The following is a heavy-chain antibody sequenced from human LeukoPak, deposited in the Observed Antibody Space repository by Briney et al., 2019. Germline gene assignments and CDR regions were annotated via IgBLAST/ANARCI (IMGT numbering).Heavy chain of an antibody. V-gene: IGHV4-30-4*01. CDR2: IYYSGST. J-gene: IGHJ4*02. CDR3: ARVRWLGRSRSSAIDY. Sequence: PSETLSLTCTVSGGSISSGDYYWSWIRQPPGKGLEWIGYIYYSGSTYYNPSLKSRVTISVDTSKNQFSLKLSSVTAADTAVYYCARVRWLGRSRSSAIDYWGQGTLVTVSS. D-gene: IGHD5-24*01. CDR1: GGSISSGDYY.